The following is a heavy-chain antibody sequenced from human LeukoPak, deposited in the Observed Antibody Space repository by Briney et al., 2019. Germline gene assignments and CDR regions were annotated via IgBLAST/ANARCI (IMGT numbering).Heavy chain of an antibody. CDR1: GFTFSTYW. J-gene: IGHJ4*01. V-gene: IGHV3-74*01. CDR2: INSDGSII. D-gene: IGHD5/OR15-5a*01. Sequence: GGSLRLSCAASGFTFSTYWMHWVRQAPGKGLVWVSRINSDGSIINYGDSVKGRFTISRDNAKNTLYLQMNSLRAEDTAVYYCASWKVSTADYWGHGTLVTVSS. CDR3: ASWKVSTADY.